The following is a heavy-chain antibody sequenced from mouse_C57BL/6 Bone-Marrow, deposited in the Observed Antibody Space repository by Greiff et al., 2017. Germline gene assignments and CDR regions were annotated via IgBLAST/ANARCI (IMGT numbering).Heavy chain of an antibody. D-gene: IGHD1-1*01. CDR3: AKCYGSSSYYYAMDY. CDR2: INPYNGGT. CDR1: GYTFTDYY. Sequence: EVQLQQSGPVLVKPGASVKMSCKASGYTFTDYYMNWVKQSPGKSLEWIGVINPYNGGTSYNQKFKGKATLTVDKSSSTAYMELNSLTSEDSAVYYCAKCYGSSSYYYAMDYWGQGTSVTVSS. J-gene: IGHJ4*01. V-gene: IGHV1-19*01.